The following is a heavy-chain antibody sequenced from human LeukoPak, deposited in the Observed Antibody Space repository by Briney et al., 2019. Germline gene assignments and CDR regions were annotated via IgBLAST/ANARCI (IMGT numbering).Heavy chain of an antibody. D-gene: IGHD3-3*01. J-gene: IGHJ5*02. Sequence: GASVKVSYKASGYTFTGHYMHWLRQAPGQGLEWMGWINPNSGGTKYAQKFQGRVTLTRDTSISTAYMELSRLRCDDTAVYYCARSYDFWSGPPFDPWGQGTLVTVSS. CDR2: INPNSGGT. CDR3: ARSYDFWSGPPFDP. CDR1: GYTFTGHY. V-gene: IGHV1-2*02.